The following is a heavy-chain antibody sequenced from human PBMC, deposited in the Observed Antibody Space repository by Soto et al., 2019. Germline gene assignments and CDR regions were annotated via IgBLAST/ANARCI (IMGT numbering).Heavy chain of an antibody. V-gene: IGHV1-69*13. CDR2: IIPIFGTA. Sequence: SVKVSCKASGGTFSSYAISWVRQAPGQGLEWMGGIIPIFGTANYAQKFQGRVTITADESTSTAYMELSSLRSEDTAVYYCARVREFGELLFDRAFDIWGQGTMVTVSS. D-gene: IGHD3-10*01. CDR1: GGTFSSYA. CDR3: ARVREFGELLFDRAFDI. J-gene: IGHJ3*02.